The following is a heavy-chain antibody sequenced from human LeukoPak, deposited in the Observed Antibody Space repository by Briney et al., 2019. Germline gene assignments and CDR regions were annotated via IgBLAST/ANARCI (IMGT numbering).Heavy chain of an antibody. D-gene: IGHD2-15*01. CDR2: IIPIFGTA. J-gene: IGHJ3*02. Sequence: GASVKVSCKASGGTFSSNAISWVRQAPGQGLEWMGGIIPIFGTANYAQKFQGRVTITADESTSTAYMELSSLRSEDTAVYYCARGGDIVVVVAAMGAFDIWGQGTMVTVSS. V-gene: IGHV1-69*13. CDR1: GGTFSSNA. CDR3: ARGGDIVVVVAAMGAFDI.